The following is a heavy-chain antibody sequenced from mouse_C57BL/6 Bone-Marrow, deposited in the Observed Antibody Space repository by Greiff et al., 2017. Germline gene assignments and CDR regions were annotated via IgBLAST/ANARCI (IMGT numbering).Heavy chain of an antibody. CDR1: GFTFSSYA. J-gene: IGHJ3*01. Sequence: EVQGVESGGGLVKPGGSLKLSCAASGFTFSSYAMSWVRQTPEKRLEWVATISDGGSYTYYPDNVKGRFTISRDNAKNNLYLHMSHLKSEDTAMYYCARDRPFAYWGQGTLVTVSA. CDR2: ISDGGSYT. V-gene: IGHV5-4*01. CDR3: ARDRPFAY.